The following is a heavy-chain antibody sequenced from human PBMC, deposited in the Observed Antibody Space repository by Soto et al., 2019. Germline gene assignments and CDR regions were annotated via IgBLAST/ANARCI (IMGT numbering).Heavy chain of an antibody. D-gene: IGHD6-13*01. CDR1: GGSISSYY. CDR2: IYTSGST. Sequence: SETLSLTCTVSGGSISSYYWSWIRQPAGKGLEWIGRIYTSGSTNYNPSLKSRVTMSVDTSKNQFSLKLSSVTAADTAVYYCARASIAAAGTYYYYYYGMDVWGQGTTVTVSS. J-gene: IGHJ6*02. CDR3: ARASIAAAGTYYYYYYGMDV. V-gene: IGHV4-4*07.